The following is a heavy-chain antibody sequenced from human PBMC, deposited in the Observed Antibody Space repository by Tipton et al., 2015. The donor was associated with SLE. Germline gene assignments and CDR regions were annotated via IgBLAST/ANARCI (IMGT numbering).Heavy chain of an antibody. V-gene: IGHV1-8*01. CDR3: TRAKWEPAF. CDR2: MNPTHSNT. Sequence: QSGAEVKKPGASVKLSCKASGYTFTDYNINWVRQAAGQGLEWMGWMNPTHSNTGYVQKFQGRVTMTMDTTISTAYMELNDLTSEDSAVYYCTRAKWEPAFWGQGTLVTVSS. J-gene: IGHJ4*02. D-gene: IGHD1-26*01. CDR1: GYTFTDYN.